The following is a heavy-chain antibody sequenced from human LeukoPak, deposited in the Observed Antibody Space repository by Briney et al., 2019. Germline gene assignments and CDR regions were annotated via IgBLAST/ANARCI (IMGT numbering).Heavy chain of an antibody. CDR2: ISYDGSKK. D-gene: IGHD3-10*01. CDR3: AREGRYYGSGSHRDGFDI. J-gene: IGHJ3*02. Sequence: PGGSLRLSCAASGFTFSSYAMHWVRQAPGKGLEWVAVISYDGSKKHYAASVRGRLTISRDNAKNTLYLQMNSLRTEDTAIYYCAREGRYYGSGSHRDGFDIWGQGTMVTVSS. V-gene: IGHV3-30*04. CDR1: GFTFSSYA.